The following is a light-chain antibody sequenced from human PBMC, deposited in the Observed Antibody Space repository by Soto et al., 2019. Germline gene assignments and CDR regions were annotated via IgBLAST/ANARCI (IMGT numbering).Light chain of an antibody. J-gene: IGKJ1*01. Sequence: DTQMPQSPSTVSASVGDRITITFRASQNIQRWLAWYQQKPGKAPKLLIYKASSLERGVPSRFSAGGSGVEFTLNISSVQPEDFATYHCLQYHSDWTFGQGTKVDIK. CDR2: KAS. V-gene: IGKV1-5*03. CDR3: LQYHSDWT. CDR1: QNIQRW.